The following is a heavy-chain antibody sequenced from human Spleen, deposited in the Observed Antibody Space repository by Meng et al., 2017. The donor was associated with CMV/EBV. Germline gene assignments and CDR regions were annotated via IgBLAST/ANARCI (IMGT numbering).Heavy chain of an antibody. CDR1: GFTLSSYW. CDR3: ARDVPSSSWYVGFDY. D-gene: IGHD6-13*01. Sequence: GGSLRLSCAASGFTLSSYWMYWVRQAPGKGLVWVARINRDGSSTKYADSVKGRFTISRDNAKNTLYLQINSLRVEDTAVYYCARDVPSSSWYVGFDYWGQGTLVTVSS. V-gene: IGHV3-74*03. J-gene: IGHJ4*02. CDR2: INRDGSST.